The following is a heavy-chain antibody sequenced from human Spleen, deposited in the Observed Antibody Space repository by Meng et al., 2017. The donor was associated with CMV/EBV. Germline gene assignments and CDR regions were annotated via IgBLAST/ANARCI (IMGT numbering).Heavy chain of an antibody. CDR2: IYIGGTT. V-gene: IGHV3-53*05. CDR1: GFSVSSNY. CDR3: ARSPGPPGPLDI. Sequence: GGSLRLSCAASGFSVSSNYMSWVRQAPGKGLEWVSVIYIGGTTYYADSVKGRFTISRDNSKNTMYLQMNSLRAEDTAVFYCARSPGPPGPLDIWGQGTMVTVSS. J-gene: IGHJ3*02. D-gene: IGHD2-2*01.